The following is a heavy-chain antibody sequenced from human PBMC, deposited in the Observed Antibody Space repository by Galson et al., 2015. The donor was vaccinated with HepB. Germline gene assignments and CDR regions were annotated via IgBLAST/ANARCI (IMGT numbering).Heavy chain of an antibody. CDR1: GFTFSSYA. CDR2: ISYDGSNK. Sequence: SLRLSCAASGFTFSSYAMHWVRQAPGRGLEWVAVISYDGSNKYYADSVKGRFTISRDNSKNTLYVQMNSLRAEDTAVYYCARDPRSDVHYGDYVGAFDIWGQGTMVTVSS. V-gene: IGHV3-30-3*01. CDR3: ARDPRSDVHYGDYVGAFDI. D-gene: IGHD4-17*01. J-gene: IGHJ3*02.